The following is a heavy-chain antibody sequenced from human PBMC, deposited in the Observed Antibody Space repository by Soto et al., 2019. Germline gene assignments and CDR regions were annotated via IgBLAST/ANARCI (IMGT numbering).Heavy chain of an antibody. CDR3: ARHYCSSTSCYPLYYYYYDMDV. Sequence: GESLKISCKGSGYSFTSYWIGWVRQMPGKGLEWMGIIYPGDSDTRYSPSFQGQVTISADKSISTAYLQWSSLKASDTAMYYCARHYCSSTSCYPLYYYYYDMDVWGQGTTVTVSS. CDR1: GYSFTSYW. D-gene: IGHD2-2*01. V-gene: IGHV5-51*01. J-gene: IGHJ6*02. CDR2: IYPGDSDT.